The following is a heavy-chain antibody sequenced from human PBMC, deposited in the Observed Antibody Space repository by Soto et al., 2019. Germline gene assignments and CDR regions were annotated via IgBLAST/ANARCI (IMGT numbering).Heavy chain of an antibody. J-gene: IGHJ4*02. CDR3: ARGPVAGPFDY. Sequence: EVQLVESGGGLIQPGVSLRLSCAASGFTVSSNYMSWVRQAPGKGLDWVSVIYSGGSTYYADSVKGRFTISRDNYKNTLYLQMNSLRAEDTAVYYCARGPVAGPFDYWGQGTLVTVSS. CDR1: GFTVSSNY. V-gene: IGHV3-53*01. CDR2: IYSGGST. D-gene: IGHD6-19*01.